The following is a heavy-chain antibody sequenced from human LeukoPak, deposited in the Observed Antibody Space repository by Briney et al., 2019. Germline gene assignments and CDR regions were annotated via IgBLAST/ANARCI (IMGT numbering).Heavy chain of an antibody. D-gene: IGHD3-22*01. CDR1: GYSISSGYY. Sequence: PSETLSLTCAISGYSISSGYYWGWIRQPPGKGLEWIGSIYYSGSTYYNPSLKSRVTISVDTSKNQFSLKLSSVTAADTAVYYCARTQYLLGYYDSSGYFRFGSHFDYWGQGTLVTVSS. CDR3: ARTQYLLGYYDSSGYFRFGSHFDY. CDR2: IYYSGST. V-gene: IGHV4-38-2*01. J-gene: IGHJ4*02.